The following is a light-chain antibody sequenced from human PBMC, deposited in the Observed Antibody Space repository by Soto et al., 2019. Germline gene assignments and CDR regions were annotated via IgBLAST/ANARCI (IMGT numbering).Light chain of an antibody. Sequence: LTHTPTTLSLSPGERPTLSRMAGKSGSSSYLAWYQQKPGKAPRLLIYEASNRATGIPARFSGSGSGADFTLTISSLQPEDFALYYCQQPINLPLTFGGGTKVDIK. CDR2: EAS. V-gene: IGKV3D-20*02. CDR1: KSGSSSY. CDR3: QQPINLPLT. J-gene: IGKJ4*01.